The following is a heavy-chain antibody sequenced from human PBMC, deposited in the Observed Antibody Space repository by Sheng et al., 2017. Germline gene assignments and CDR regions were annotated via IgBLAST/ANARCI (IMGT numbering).Heavy chain of an antibody. J-gene: IGHJ4*02. CDR1: GFTFSKYA. CDR3: ASPVIGMANPV. Sequence: VQLLESGGGLVQPGGSLRLSCVASGFTFSKYAMHWVRQAPGKGLEWVAVISYDGSHKYYAESVKGRFTISRDNSKNTLYLQTSSLRAADTAVYYCASPVIGMANPVWGQGTLVTVSS. D-gene: IGHD2-8*01. V-gene: IGHV3-30*04. CDR2: ISYDGSHK.